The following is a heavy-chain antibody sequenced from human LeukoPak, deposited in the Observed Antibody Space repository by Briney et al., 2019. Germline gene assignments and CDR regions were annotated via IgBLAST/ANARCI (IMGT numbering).Heavy chain of an antibody. Sequence: ASVKVSCKASGYTFTSYYMHWVRQAPGQGLEWMGIINPSGGSTSYAQKFQGRVTMTRDTSTSTVYMELSSLRSEDTAVYYCAREGRLKYYDFWSGYSVLGSAGEIDYWGQGTPVTVSS. D-gene: IGHD3-3*01. CDR3: AREGRLKYYDFWSGYSVLGSAGEIDY. V-gene: IGHV1-46*01. CDR2: INPSGGST. J-gene: IGHJ4*02. CDR1: GYTFTSYY.